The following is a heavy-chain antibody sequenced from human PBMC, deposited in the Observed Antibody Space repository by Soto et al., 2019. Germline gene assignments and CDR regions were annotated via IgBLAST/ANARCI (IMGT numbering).Heavy chain of an antibody. D-gene: IGHD1-26*01. CDR1: GYTFTSYD. CDR2: MNPNSGNT. Sequence: QVQLVQSGAEVKKPGASVKVSCKASGYTFTSYDINWVRQATGQGLEWMGWMNPNSGNTGYAQKFQGRVTMTRNTPISTAYMELSSLRSEEPAVYYCERGGSDKIRGASVSSWFAPWGQGTLVTVSS. V-gene: IGHV1-8*01. J-gene: IGHJ5*02. CDR3: ERGGSDKIRGASVSSWFAP.